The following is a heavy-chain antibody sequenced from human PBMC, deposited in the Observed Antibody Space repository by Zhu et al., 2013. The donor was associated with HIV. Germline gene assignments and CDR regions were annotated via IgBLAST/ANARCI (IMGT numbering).Heavy chain of an antibody. J-gene: IGHJ6*02. CDR3: ARGVPYCGGDCYPDYYYYGMDV. D-gene: IGHD2-21*02. CDR2: IIPIFGTA. V-gene: IGHV1-69*06. Sequence: QVQLVQSGAEVKKPGSSVKVSCKASGGTFSSYAISWVRQAPGQGLEWMGGIIPIFGTANYAQKFQGRVTITADKSTSTAYMELSSLRSEDTAVYYCARGVPYCGGDCYPDYYYYGMDVWGQGTTVTVSS. CDR1: GGTFSSYA.